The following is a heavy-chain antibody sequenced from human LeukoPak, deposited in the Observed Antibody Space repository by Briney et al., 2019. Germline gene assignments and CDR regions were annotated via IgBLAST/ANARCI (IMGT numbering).Heavy chain of an antibody. Sequence: GESLKISCKGSGYSFTSYWIGWVRQMPGKGLEWMGTIYPGDSDTRYSPSFQGQVTISADKSISTAYLQWSSLKASDTAMYYCATPGITMTDAFDIWGQGTMVTVSS. CDR1: GYSFTSYW. V-gene: IGHV5-51*01. D-gene: IGHD3-22*01. J-gene: IGHJ3*02. CDR2: IYPGDSDT. CDR3: ATPGITMTDAFDI.